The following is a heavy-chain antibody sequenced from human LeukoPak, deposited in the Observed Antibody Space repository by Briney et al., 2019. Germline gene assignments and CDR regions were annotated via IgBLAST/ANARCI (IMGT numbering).Heavy chain of an antibody. CDR2: MNQDGSER. V-gene: IGHV3-7*01. J-gene: IGHJ4*02. D-gene: IGHD2-15*01. CDR1: AFTFSSYW. CDR3: AREAGFCSGGSCYRGAFDY. Sequence: GGSLRLSCAASAFTFSSYWMTWVRQAPGKGLEWVANMNQDGSERYYVDSVRGRCTISRDNAKNSLSLQLNSLRAEDTAVYYCAREAGFCSGGSCYRGAFDYWGQGTQVTVSS.